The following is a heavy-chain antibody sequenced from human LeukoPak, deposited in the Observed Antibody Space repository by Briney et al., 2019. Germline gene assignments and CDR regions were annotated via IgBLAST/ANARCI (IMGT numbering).Heavy chain of an antibody. V-gene: IGHV3-23*01. CDR2: ISGRGGST. Sequence: GGPLRLSCAGSGFTFNNFAMSWVRQAPGKGLEWVSSISGRGGSTYYADSLRGRFIISRDNSKNTLYLQMNSLRDEDTAFYYCALIYDFFNGGTVGDYWGQGALVTVSS. D-gene: IGHD5/OR15-5a*01. J-gene: IGHJ4*02. CDR1: GFTFNNFA. CDR3: ALIYDFFNGGTVGDY.